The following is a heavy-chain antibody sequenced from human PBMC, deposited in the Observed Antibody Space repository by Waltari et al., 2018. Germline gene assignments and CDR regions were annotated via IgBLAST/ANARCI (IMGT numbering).Heavy chain of an antibody. CDR2: IIPVFNTP. J-gene: IGHJ4*02. D-gene: IGHD3-9*01. CDR1: GGTCRQDS. Sequence: QVQLVQTGAEVKKPGDSVKVPCRAYGGTCRQDSINWVRQAPGQGLEWLGGIIPVFNTPQSAQKFQDRCTITADESTNTAYMELSSLTSEDTAVYYCARGFSDGTGYSYHYFLFWGQGTLVTVSS. V-gene: IGHV1-69*01. CDR3: ARGFSDGTGYSYHYFLF.